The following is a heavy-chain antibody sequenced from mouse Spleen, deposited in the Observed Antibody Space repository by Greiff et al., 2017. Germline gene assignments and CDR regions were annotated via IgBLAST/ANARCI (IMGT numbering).Heavy chain of an antibody. Sequence: EVHLVESGPSLVKPSQTLSLTCSVTGDSITSGYWNWIRKSPGNKLEYMGYISYSGSTYYNPSLKSRISITRETSKNQYYLQLNSVTTEDTATYYCARGNYERWFAYWGQGTLVTVSA. CDR1: GDSITSGY. D-gene: IGHD2-1*01. V-gene: IGHV3-8*02. J-gene: IGHJ3*01. CDR2: ISYSGST. CDR3: ARGNYERWFAY.